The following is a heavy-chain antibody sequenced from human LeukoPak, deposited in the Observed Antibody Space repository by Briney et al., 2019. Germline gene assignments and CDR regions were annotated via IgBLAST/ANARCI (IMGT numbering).Heavy chain of an antibody. CDR2: FDPEDGET. V-gene: IGHV1-24*01. CDR3: ASPHGSGYNWFDP. D-gene: IGHD3-10*01. Sequence: ASVKVSCKVSGYTLTELSMHWVRQAPGKGLEWVGGFDPEDGETIYAQKFQGRVTMTEDTSTDTAYMELSSLRSEDTAVYYCASPHGSGYNWFDPWGQGTLVTVSS. J-gene: IGHJ5*02. CDR1: GYTLTELS.